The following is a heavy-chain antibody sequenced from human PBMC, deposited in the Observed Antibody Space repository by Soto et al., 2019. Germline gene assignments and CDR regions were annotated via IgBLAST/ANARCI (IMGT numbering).Heavy chain of an antibody. CDR3: ARGRVEDSSGWATYFDY. V-gene: IGHV3-64*01. Sequence: EVQLVESGGGLVQPGGSLRLSCAASGFTFSGYSMFWVRQAPGKGLEYVSAINTNGVNTFYAKSVKGRFTISRDNSKTTMYLQMGSLRAEDRAVYYCARGRVEDSSGWATYFDYWGQGTLVTVTS. CDR1: GFTFSGYS. J-gene: IGHJ4*02. D-gene: IGHD6-19*01. CDR2: INTNGVNT.